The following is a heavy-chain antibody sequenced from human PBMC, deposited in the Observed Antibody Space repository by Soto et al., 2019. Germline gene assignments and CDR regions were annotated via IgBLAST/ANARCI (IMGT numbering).Heavy chain of an antibody. V-gene: IGHV4-34*01. CDR3: ADTPLALEGAFDL. CDR1: GGSFSRHY. J-gene: IGHJ3*01. CDR2: INHTGDT. D-gene: IGHD3-16*01. Sequence: QVRLQQWGAGLLKPSETLSLTCTVSGGSFSRHYWTWFRQPPGKGLEWIGEINHTGDTNYNPSLKSRATISVDTSKNQFSLSVRSVTAADTAVYYCADTPLALEGAFDLWGQGTMVTVSS.